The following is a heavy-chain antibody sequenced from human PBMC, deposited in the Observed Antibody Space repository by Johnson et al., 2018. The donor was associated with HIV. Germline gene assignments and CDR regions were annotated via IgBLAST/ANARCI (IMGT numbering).Heavy chain of an antibody. CDR2: IYSGGST. CDR1: GFTVSSNY. CDR3: AKSPAKDHGGNSGAFAI. V-gene: IGHV3-66*01. J-gene: IGHJ3*02. Sequence: VQLLESGGGLVQPGGSLRLSCAASGFTVSSNYMSWVRQAPGKGLEWVSVIYSGGSTNYADSVKGRFTISRDNSKNTLYLQMNSLRAEDTAVYYCAKSPAKDHGGNSGAFAIWGQGTMVTVSS. D-gene: IGHD4-23*01.